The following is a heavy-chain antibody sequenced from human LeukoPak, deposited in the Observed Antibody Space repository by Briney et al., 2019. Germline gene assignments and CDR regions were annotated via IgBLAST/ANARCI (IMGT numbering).Heavy chain of an antibody. V-gene: IGHV1-2*06. Sequence: GASVKVSCKASGYTFTGYYMHGVRQAPGQGLEWMGRINPNSGGTNYAQKFQGRVTMTRDTSISTAYMELSRLRSDDTAVYYCARGDIGYCSGGSCYSLYYYYMDVWGKGTTVTVSS. J-gene: IGHJ6*03. CDR2: INPNSGGT. D-gene: IGHD2-15*01. CDR1: GYTFTGYY. CDR3: ARGDIGYCSGGSCYSLYYYYMDV.